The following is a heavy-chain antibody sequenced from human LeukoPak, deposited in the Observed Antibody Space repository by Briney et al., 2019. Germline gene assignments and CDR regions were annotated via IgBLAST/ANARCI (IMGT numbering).Heavy chain of an antibody. CDR3: ARGYSSAWNHAFDI. J-gene: IGHJ3*02. Sequence: GGSLRLSCAASGFTFSSYWMSWVRQAPGKGLEWVANIKQDGSEKYYVDSVKGRFTISRDNSKNTLYLQMNSLRAEDTAIYYCARGYSSAWNHAFDIWGQGTMVTVSS. D-gene: IGHD6-19*01. V-gene: IGHV3-7*01. CDR1: GFTFSSYW. CDR2: IKQDGSEK.